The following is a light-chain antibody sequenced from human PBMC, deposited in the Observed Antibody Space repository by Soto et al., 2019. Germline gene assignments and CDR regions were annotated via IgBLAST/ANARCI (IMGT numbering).Light chain of an antibody. Sequence: DIQMTQSPSSLPASVGDRVTITCRASQTIDTYLNWYQQKPGNAPKVLIYVASRLHTGVQSRFSGSGSGTDFTLTITSLQPEDFATYFCQQSYTTPWTFGQGTRVEV. CDR1: QTIDTY. CDR2: VAS. V-gene: IGKV1-39*01. J-gene: IGKJ1*01. CDR3: QQSYTTPWT.